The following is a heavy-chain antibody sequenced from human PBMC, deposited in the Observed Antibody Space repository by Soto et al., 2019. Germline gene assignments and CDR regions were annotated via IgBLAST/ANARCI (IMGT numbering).Heavy chain of an antibody. J-gene: IGHJ4*02. Sequence: QVQLVESGGGVVQPGRSLRLSCAASGFTFSSYGMHWVRQAPGKGLEWVAVISYDGSNKYYADSVKGRFTISRDNSKNTLYLQMNSLRAEDTAVYYCANDRRIAAALPLDYWGQGTLVTVSS. CDR3: ANDRRIAAALPLDY. CDR2: ISYDGSNK. V-gene: IGHV3-30*18. D-gene: IGHD6-13*01. CDR1: GFTFSSYG.